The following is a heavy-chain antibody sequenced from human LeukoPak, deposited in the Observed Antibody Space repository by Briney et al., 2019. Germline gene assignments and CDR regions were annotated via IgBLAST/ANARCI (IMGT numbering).Heavy chain of an antibody. J-gene: IGHJ6*03. CDR2: INPNSGGT. CDR1: GYTFTGYY. V-gene: IGHV1-2*02. CDR3: ARGREMATIDYYYYYYYMDV. Sequence: ASVKVSCKASGYTFTGYYMHWVRQAPGQGLEWMGWINPNSGGTNYAQKFQGRVTMTRDTSISTAYMELSRLRSDDTAVYYCARGREMATIDYYYYYYYMDVWGKGTTVTVSS. D-gene: IGHD5-24*01.